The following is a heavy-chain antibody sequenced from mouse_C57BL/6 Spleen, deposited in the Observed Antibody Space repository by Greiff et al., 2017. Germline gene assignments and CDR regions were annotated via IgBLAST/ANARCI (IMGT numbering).Heavy chain of an antibody. V-gene: IGHV5-6*01. J-gene: IGHJ2*01. Sequence: EVQGVESGGDLVKPGGSLKLSCAASGFTFSSYGMSWVRQTPDKRLEWVATISSGGSYTYYPDSVKGRFTISRDNAKNTLYLQMSSLKSEDTAMYYCARHGEPPSFDYWGQGTTLTVSS. CDR3: ARHGEPPSFDY. CDR1: GFTFSSYG. CDR2: ISSGGSYT.